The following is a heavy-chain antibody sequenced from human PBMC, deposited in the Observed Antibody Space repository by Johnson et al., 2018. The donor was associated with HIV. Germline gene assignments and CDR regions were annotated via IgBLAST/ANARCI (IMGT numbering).Heavy chain of an antibody. CDR2: IYSGGST. V-gene: IGHV3-NL1*01. J-gene: IGHJ3*02. CDR3: ARDPFPRFYAFDI. Sequence: QVQLVESGGGVVQPGRSLRLSCAASGFTFSSYAMHWVRQAPGKGLVWVSVIYSGGSTYYADSVKGRFTISRDNSKNTLYLHMNSLRAEDTAVYYCARDPFPRFYAFDIWGQGTMVIVSS. CDR1: GFTFSSYA.